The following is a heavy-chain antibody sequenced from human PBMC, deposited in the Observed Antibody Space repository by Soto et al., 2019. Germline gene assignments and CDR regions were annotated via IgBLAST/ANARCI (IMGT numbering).Heavy chain of an antibody. V-gene: IGHV4-61*01. Sequence: SETLSLTCTVSGGSVSSGSYYWIWIRQPPGKGLEWIGYIYYSGSTNYNPSLKSRVTISVDTSKNQFSLKLSSVTAADTAVYYCAREPMGTAFDIWGQGTMVTVSS. CDR1: GGSVSSGSYY. CDR3: AREPMGTAFDI. D-gene: IGHD3-10*01. J-gene: IGHJ3*02. CDR2: IYYSGST.